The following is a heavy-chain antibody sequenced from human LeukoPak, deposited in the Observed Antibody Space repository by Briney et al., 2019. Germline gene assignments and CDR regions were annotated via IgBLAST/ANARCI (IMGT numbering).Heavy chain of an antibody. CDR1: GFTFSSYG. J-gene: IGHJ6*02. CDR2: IWYDGSNK. CDR3: ARVYSSSWYPYYYYYYGMDV. Sequence: PGGSLRLSCAASGFTFSSYGMHWVRQAPGKGLEWVAVIWYDGSNKYYADSVKGRFTISRDNSKNTLYLQMNRLRAEDTAVYYCARVYSSSWYPYYYYYYGMDVWGQGTTVTVSS. V-gene: IGHV3-33*01. D-gene: IGHD6-13*01.